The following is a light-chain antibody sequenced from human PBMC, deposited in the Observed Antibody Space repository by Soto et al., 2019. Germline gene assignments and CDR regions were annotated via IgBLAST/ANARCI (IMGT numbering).Light chain of an antibody. CDR2: DAS. V-gene: IGKV3-11*01. CDR1: QSVSSY. CDR3: QQRSNWPPTWT. Sequence: EIVLTQSPATLSLSPGERATLSCRASQSVSSYLAWYQQKPGQAPRLLIYDASNRATGIPARFSGSGSGTDFPLNISSLEPEDFAVYYCQQRSNWPPTWTFGQPTKVEIK. J-gene: IGKJ1*01.